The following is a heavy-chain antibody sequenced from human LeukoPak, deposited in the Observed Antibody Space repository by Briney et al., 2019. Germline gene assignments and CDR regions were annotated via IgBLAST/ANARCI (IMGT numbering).Heavy chain of an antibody. D-gene: IGHD6-19*01. CDR1: GGSISSGSYC. V-gene: IGHV4-61*09. J-gene: IGHJ4*02. CDR3: ARAGGSVGWYGTIDS. CDR2: LYTSGTT. Sequence: PSETLSLTCTVSGGSISSGSYCWTWIRQPAGKGLEWIGHLYTSGTTRYNPSLQSGVTISEDTSKHQFSLRLTSVTAADTAVYYCARAGGSVGWYGTIDSWGQGTLVTVSS.